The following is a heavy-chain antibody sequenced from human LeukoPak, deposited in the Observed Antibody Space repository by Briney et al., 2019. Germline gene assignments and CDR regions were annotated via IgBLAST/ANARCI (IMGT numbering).Heavy chain of an antibody. V-gene: IGHV1-18*01. CDR3: ARSPALRSTRPEDDN. Sequence: ASVKVSCKASGYTFTSYGISWVRQAPGQGLEWMGWISAYNGNTNYAQKLQGRVTMTTDTSTSTAYMELRSLRSDDTAVYYCARSPALRSTRPEDDNWGQGTLVTVSS. D-gene: IGHD2-2*01. J-gene: IGHJ4*02. CDR2: ISAYNGNT. CDR1: GYTFTSYG.